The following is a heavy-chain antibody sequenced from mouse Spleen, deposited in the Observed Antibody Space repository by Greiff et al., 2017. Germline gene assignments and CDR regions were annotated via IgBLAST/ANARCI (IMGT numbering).Heavy chain of an antibody. Sequence: EVKLMESGAELVRPGALVKLSCKASGFNIKDYYMHWVKQRPEQGLEWIGWIDPENGNTIYDPKFQGKASITADTSSNTAYLQLSSLTSEDTAVYYCARGSYFDYWGQGTTLTVSS. CDR2: IDPENGNT. CDR1: GFNIKDYY. V-gene: IGHV14-1*02. J-gene: IGHJ2*01. CDR3: ARGSYFDY.